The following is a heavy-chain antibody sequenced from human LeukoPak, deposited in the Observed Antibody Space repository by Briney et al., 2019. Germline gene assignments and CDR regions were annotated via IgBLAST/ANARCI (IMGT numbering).Heavy chain of an antibody. CDR1: GYTFTSYD. V-gene: IGHV1-8*01. CDR3: ARASITGPGPYYYYMDV. D-gene: IGHD1-20*01. CDR2: MNPNSGNT. Sequence: GASVKVSCKASGYTFTSYDINWVRQATGQGLEWMGWMNPNSGNTGYAQKFQGRVTMTRNTSISTAYMELSSLRSEDTAVYYCARASITGPGPYYYYMDVWAKGPRSPSP. J-gene: IGHJ6*03.